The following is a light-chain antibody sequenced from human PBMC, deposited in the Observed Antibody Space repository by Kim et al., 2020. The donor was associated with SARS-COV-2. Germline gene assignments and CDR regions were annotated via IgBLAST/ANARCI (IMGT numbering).Light chain of an antibody. CDR2: EDN. CDR3: QSYDSSNWV. J-gene: IGLJ3*02. CDR1: SGSIASNY. Sequence: GKPVTLSCTHSSGSIASNYVQWYQQRPGSAPTTVIYEDNQRPSGVPDRFSGSIDSSSNSASLTISGLKTEDEADYYCQSYDSSNWVFGGGTQLTVL. V-gene: IGLV6-57*03.